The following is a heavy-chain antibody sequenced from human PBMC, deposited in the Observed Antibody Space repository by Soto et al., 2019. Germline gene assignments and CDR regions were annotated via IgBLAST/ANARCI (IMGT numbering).Heavy chain of an antibody. D-gene: IGHD3-22*01. J-gene: IGHJ4*02. CDR3: AREDSSGYFDY. CDR2: ISYDGSNK. Sequence: GGSLRLSCAASGFTLSSYAMHWVRQAPGKGLEWVAVISYDGSNKYYADSVKGRFTISRDNSKNTLYLQMNSLRAEDTAVYYCAREDSSGYFDYWGQGTLVTVSS. V-gene: IGHV3-30*04. CDR1: GFTLSSYA.